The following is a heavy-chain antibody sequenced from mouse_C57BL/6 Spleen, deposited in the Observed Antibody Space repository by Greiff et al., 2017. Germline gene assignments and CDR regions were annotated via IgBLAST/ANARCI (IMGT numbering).Heavy chain of an antibody. CDR1: GFSFNSYG. Sequence: VQLQQSGPGLVSPSQSLSITCTVSGFSFNSYGVHWVRQPTGKGLEWLVVIWSDGSTTYNSALKSRLSISKDNSKSQVFLKMNSLQTYDTARYYCTDSNSAMDYWGQGTSVTVSS. CDR2: IWSDGST. V-gene: IGHV2-6*03. CDR3: TDSNSAMDY. J-gene: IGHJ4*01. D-gene: IGHD3-3*01.